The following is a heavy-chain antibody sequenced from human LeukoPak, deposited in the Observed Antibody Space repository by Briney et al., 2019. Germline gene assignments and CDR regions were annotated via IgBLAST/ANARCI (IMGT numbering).Heavy chain of an antibody. CDR3: ARDRGLGYFDY. CDR2: IKQDGSEK. D-gene: IGHD3-10*01. J-gene: IGHJ4*02. Sequence: GGSLRLSCAASGFTFSSYWMSWVRQAPGKGLEWVANIKQDGSEKYYIDSVKGRFTISRDNAKNSLYLQMNSLRAEDTAVYYCARDRGLGYFDYWGQGTLVTVSS. CDR1: GFTFSSYW. V-gene: IGHV3-7*01.